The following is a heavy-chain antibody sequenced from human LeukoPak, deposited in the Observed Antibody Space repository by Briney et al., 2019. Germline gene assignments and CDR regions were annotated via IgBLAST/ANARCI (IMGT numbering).Heavy chain of an antibody. D-gene: IGHD1-26*01. J-gene: IGHJ4*02. Sequence: SETLSLTCTVSGGSISSSSYYWGWIRQPPGKGLEWIGSIYYSGSTYYNPSLKSRVTISVDTSKNQFSLKLSSVTAADTAVYYCARDGAGVGATTRLHYWGQGTLVTVSS. CDR3: ARDGAGVGATTRLHY. CDR2: IYYSGST. V-gene: IGHV4-39*07. CDR1: GGSISSSSYY.